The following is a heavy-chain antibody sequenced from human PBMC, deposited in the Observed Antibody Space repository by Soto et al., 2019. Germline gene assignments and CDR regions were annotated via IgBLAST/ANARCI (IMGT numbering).Heavy chain of an antibody. CDR1: GFTFSSYA. D-gene: IGHD3-22*01. Sequence: PGGSLRLSCAASGFTFSSYAMSWVRQAPGKGLEWVSAISGSGGSTYYADSVKGRFTISRDNSKNTLYLQMNSLRAEDTAVYYCAKNRYYYDSSGYYYPDYWGQGTLVTVSS. V-gene: IGHV3-23*01. J-gene: IGHJ4*02. CDR3: AKNRYYYDSSGYYYPDY. CDR2: ISGSGGST.